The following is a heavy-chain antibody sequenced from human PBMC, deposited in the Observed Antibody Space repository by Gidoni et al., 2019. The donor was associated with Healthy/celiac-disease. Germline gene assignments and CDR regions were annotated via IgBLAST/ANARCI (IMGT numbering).Heavy chain of an antibody. J-gene: IGHJ4*02. V-gene: IGHV3-48*01. CDR3: ARDSYYYDSSGYAY. CDR2: ISSSSSTI. Sequence: EVQLVESGGGLVQPGGSLRLSCAASGFTFSSYSMNWVRQAPGKGLEWVSYISSSSSTIYYADSVKGRFTISRDNAKNSLYLQMNSLRAEDTAVYYCARDSYYYDSSGYAYWGQGTLVTVSS. CDR1: GFTFSSYS. D-gene: IGHD3-22*01.